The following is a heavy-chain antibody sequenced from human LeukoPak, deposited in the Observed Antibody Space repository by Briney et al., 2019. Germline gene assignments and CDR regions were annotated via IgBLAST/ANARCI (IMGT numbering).Heavy chain of an antibody. CDR2: ISGSGANA. V-gene: IGHV3-21*01. D-gene: IGHD3-22*01. CDR1: GFTFSSCT. J-gene: IGHJ4*02. Sequence: PGGSLRLSCAASGFTFSSCTMNWVRQAPGKGLEWVSTISGSGANAYYADSVKGRFTISRDNAKNSLYLQMNSLRAEDTAVYYCARDEAYYYDSSGYPFDYWGQGTLVTVSS. CDR3: ARDEAYYYDSSGYPFDY.